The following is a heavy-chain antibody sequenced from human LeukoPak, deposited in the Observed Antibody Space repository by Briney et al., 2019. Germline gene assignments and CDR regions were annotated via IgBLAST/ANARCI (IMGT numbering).Heavy chain of an antibody. CDR2: IRYDGSNK. CDR1: GFTFSSYG. J-gene: IGHJ4*02. CDR3: ASSSTYYDFWSGYRWDY. D-gene: IGHD3-3*01. Sequence: GGSLRLSCAASGFTFSSYGMHWVRQAPGKGLEWVAFIRYDGSNKYYADSVKGRFTISRDNSKNTLYLQMNSLRAEDTAVYYCASSSTYYDFWSGYRWDYWGQGTLVTVSS. V-gene: IGHV3-30*02.